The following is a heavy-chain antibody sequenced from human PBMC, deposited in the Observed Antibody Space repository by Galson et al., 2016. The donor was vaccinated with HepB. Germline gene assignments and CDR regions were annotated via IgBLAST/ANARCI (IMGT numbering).Heavy chain of an antibody. J-gene: IGHJ6*02. Sequence: SVKVSCKASGYTFINYYMHWVRQAPGQGLEWMGIGNPRTGSTSYAQKFQDRVTVTRDTSTSTVYMELSSLRSEDTAVYYCAGDRGSHSLKGYGMDVWGQGTTVTVSS. D-gene: IGHD3-10*01. CDR2: GNPRTGST. CDR1: GYTFINYY. CDR3: AGDRGSHSLKGYGMDV. V-gene: IGHV1-46*01.